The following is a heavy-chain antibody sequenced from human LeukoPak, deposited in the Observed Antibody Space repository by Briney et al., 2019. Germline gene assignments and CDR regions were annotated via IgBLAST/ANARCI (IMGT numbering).Heavy chain of an antibody. CDR1: GGSFSGYY. J-gene: IGHJ4*02. V-gene: IGHV4-34*01. D-gene: IGHD5-18*01. Sequence: SETLSLTCAVYGGSFSGYYWSWIRQPPGKGLEWIGEINHSGSTNYNPSLKSRVTISVDTSKNQFSLKLSSVTAADTAVYYCARSGYSYGSIDYWGQGTLVTVCS. CDR3: ARSGYSYGSIDY. CDR2: INHSGST.